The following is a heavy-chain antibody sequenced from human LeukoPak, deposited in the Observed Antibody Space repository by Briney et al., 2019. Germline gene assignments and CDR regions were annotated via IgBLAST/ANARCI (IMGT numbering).Heavy chain of an antibody. Sequence: PSETLSLTCTVSGGSISSYYWSWIRQPPGKGLEWIGYIYYSGSTNHNPSLKSRVTISVDTSKNQFSLKLSSVTAADTAVYYFARVGGGCSSTSCYLNWFDPWGQGTLVTVSS. D-gene: IGHD2-2*01. CDR1: GGSISSYY. V-gene: IGHV4-59*01. CDR2: IYYSGST. J-gene: IGHJ5*02. CDR3: ARVGGGCSSTSCYLNWFDP.